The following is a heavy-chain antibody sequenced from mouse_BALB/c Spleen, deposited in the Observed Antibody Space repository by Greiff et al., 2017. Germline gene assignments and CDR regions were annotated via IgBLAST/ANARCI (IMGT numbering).Heavy chain of an antibody. J-gene: IGHJ2*01. V-gene: IGHV1-54*01. D-gene: IGHD4-1*01. CDR3: AREGTGTGDYFDY. CDR2: INPGSGGT. Sequence: VQLQQSGAELVRPGTSVKVSCKASGYAFTNYLIEWVKQRPGQGLEWIGVINPGSGGTNYNEKFKGKATLTADKSSSTAYMQLSSLTSDDSAVYFCAREGTGTGDYFDYWGQGTTLTVSS. CDR1: GYAFTNYL.